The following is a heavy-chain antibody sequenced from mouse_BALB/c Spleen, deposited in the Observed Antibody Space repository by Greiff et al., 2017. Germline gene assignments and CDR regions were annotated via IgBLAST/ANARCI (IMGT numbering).Heavy chain of an antibody. Sequence: VMLVESGPELVKPGASVKMSCKASGYTFTDYVISWVKQRTGQGLEWIGEIYPGSGSTYYNEKFKGKATLTADKSSNTAYMQLSSLTSEDSAVYFCADPYAMDYWGQGTSVTVSS. J-gene: IGHJ4*01. V-gene: IGHV1-77*01. CDR2: IYPGSGST. CDR3: ADPYAMDY. CDR1: GYTFTDYV.